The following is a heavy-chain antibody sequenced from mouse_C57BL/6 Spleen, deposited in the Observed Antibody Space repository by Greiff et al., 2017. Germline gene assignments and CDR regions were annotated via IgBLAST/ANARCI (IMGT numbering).Heavy chain of an antibody. CDR1: GFSLTSYA. V-gene: IGHV2-9-1*01. J-gene: IGHJ1*03. CDR3: ARNHYYGSSYEDWYFDV. Sequence: QVQLQQSGPGLVAPSQSLSITCTVSGFSLTSYAISWVRQPPGKGLEWLGVIWTGGGTNYNSALKSRLSISKDNSKSQVFLKMNSLQTDDTARYYCARNHYYGSSYEDWYFDVWGTGTTVTVSS. CDR2: IWTGGGT. D-gene: IGHD1-1*01.